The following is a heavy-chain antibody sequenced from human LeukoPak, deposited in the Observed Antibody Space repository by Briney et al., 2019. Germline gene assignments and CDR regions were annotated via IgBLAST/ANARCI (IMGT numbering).Heavy chain of an antibody. CDR2: FHDAGTT. CDR1: GFTVSTNH. J-gene: IGHJ6*03. D-gene: IGHD3-10*01. V-gene: IGHV3-53*01. Sequence: GGSLRLSRVAFGFTVSTNHMSWVRQAPGKGLEWVSGFHDAGTTYFADAVKGRFTISRDNTKNTLFLQMNSLRAEDTAVYYCARRYDSGTYGHYMDVWGKGTTVTVSS. CDR3: ARRYDSGTYGHYMDV.